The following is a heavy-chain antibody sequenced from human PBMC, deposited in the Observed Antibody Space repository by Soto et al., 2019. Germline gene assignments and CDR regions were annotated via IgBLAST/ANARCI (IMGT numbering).Heavy chain of an antibody. CDR2: VYYSGTT. Sequence: SETLSLTCSVSGGSVSDKTYYWSWIRQPPGKRLEWIGYVYYSGTTNYNPSLKSRVTISVDLSKNRLSLRLGSVTTADTALYYCARTTAVPNTLRSRYFFDYWGQGTLVTVSS. D-gene: IGHD4-17*01. CDR3: ARTTAVPNTLRSRYFFDY. CDR1: GGSVSDKTYY. V-gene: IGHV4-61*01. J-gene: IGHJ4*02.